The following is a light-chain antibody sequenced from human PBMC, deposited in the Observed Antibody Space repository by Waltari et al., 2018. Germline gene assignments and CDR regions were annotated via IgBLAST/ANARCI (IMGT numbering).Light chain of an antibody. CDR2: WAS. J-gene: IGKJ4*01. CDR3: QQYSTTPLT. V-gene: IGKV4-1*01. Sequence: DIVMTQSPDSLAVSLGERATIICKSSQTVLYSSNNKNYLAWYQQKPGQPPKLLIYWASTRESGVPDRFSGSGSGTDFTLTISSLQAEDVAVYYCQQYSTTPLTFGGGTKVEVK. CDR1: QTVLYSSNNKNY.